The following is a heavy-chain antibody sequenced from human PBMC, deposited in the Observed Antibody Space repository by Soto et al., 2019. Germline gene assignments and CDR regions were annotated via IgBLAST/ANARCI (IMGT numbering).Heavy chain of an antibody. V-gene: IGHV4-59*01. CDR2: IYYSGST. J-gene: IGHJ5*02. Sequence: LSLTCTVSGGSISSYYWSWIRQPPGKGLEWIGYIYYSGSTNYNPSLKSRVTISVDTSKNQFSLKLSSVTAADTAVYYCARCGDYLGWFDPWGQGTLGTSPQ. CDR1: GGSISSYY. CDR3: ARCGDYLGWFDP. D-gene: IGHD4-17*01.